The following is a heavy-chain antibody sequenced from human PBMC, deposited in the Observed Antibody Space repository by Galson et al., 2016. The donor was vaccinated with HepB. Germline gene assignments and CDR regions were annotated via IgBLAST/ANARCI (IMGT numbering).Heavy chain of an antibody. J-gene: IGHJ4*02. CDR2: ISGGRNNA. D-gene: IGHD6-13*01. CDR1: GFTFNNYA. Sequence: SLRLSCAASGFTFNNYAMSWVRQAPGKGLEWVSGISGGRNNAYYADSVKGRFTISRDNSNNTLYLQMNSLRAEDTAVYYCARGGPFSTSWYLDFWGQGTLLTVSS. V-gene: IGHV3-23*01. CDR3: ARGGPFSTSWYLDF.